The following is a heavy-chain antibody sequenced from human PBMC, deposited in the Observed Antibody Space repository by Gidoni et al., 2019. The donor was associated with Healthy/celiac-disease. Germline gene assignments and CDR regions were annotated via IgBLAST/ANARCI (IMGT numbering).Heavy chain of an antibody. J-gene: IGHJ6*02. V-gene: IGHV4-34*01. CDR2: INHSGST. CDR3: AGSYYYYYGMDV. CDR1: GGSFCGYY. Sequence: QVQLQQWGAGLLKPSETLSLTCAAYGGSFCGYYWSWIRQPPGKGLVWIGEINHSGSTNYNPSLKSRVTISVDTSKNQFSLKLSSVTAADTAVYYCAGSYYYYYGMDVWGQGTTVTVSS.